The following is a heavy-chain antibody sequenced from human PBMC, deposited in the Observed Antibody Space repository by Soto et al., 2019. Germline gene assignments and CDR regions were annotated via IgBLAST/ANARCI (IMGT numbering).Heavy chain of an antibody. CDR3: AKNQGVELVPLATVDWFDP. CDR2: ISGSGFKK. D-gene: IGHD1-26*01. J-gene: IGHJ5*02. V-gene: IGHV3-23*01. CDR1: GFTFSSYE. Sequence: GGSLRLSCAASGFTFSSYEMNWVRQAPGKGLEWISSISGSGFKKYYADSVKGRFTISRDNSKSTVYLELNNLSAEDTAVYHCAKNQGVELVPLATVDWFDPWGQGSVVTVSS.